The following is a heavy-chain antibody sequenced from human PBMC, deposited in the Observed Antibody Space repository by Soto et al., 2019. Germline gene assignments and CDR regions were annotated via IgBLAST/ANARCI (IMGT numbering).Heavy chain of an antibody. J-gene: IGHJ4*02. D-gene: IGHD3-9*01. Sequence: QVQLVQSGAEVEKPGASVKVSCKASGYTFTSYGISWVRQAPGQGLEWMGWISAYNGNTNYAQKLQGRVTMTTDTATSTAYMELRSLRSDDTAVYYCARYGDYDILTGYYPFDYWGQGTLVTVSS. CDR2: ISAYNGNT. CDR3: ARYGDYDILTGYYPFDY. V-gene: IGHV1-18*01. CDR1: GYTFTSYG.